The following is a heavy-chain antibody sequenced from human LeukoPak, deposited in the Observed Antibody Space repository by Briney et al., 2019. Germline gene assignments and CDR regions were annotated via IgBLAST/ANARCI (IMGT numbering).Heavy chain of an antibody. J-gene: IGHJ5*02. V-gene: IGHV4-38-2*02. CDR2: IYHSGST. CDR1: GYSISSCYY. Sequence: SEALSLTCTVSGYSISSCYYWGWIRQPPGKGPEWIGSIYHSGSTYYNPSLKSRVTLSVDTSKNQFSLKMGSVTAADTAVYYCARGVLGPLWFDPWGQGTLVTVSS. CDR3: ARGVLGPLWFDP.